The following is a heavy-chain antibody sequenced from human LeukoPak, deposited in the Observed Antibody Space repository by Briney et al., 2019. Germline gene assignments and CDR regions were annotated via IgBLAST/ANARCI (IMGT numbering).Heavy chain of an antibody. CDR2: IDNDGSST. D-gene: IGHD2-8*01. V-gene: IGHV3-23*03. CDR3: ARALIGYYFDY. Sequence: GGSLRLSCAASGFTFSSYAMSWVRQAPGKGLVWVSHIDNDGSSTTYADSVKGRFTISRDNSKNSLYLQMNSLRAEDTAVYYCARALIGYYFDYWGQGTLVTVSS. J-gene: IGHJ4*02. CDR1: GFTFSSYA.